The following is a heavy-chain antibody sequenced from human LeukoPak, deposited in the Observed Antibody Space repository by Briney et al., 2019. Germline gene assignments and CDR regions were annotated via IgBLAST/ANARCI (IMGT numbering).Heavy chain of an antibody. CDR1: GFTFSRYW. J-gene: IGHJ3*02. CDR2: INSDGSIT. V-gene: IGHV3-74*01. CDR3: ARGTLAFDI. Sequence: GGSLRLSCAASGFTFSRYWMHWVRQVPGKGLVWVSRINSDGSITTYADSVKGRFTISRDNAKNTLYLQMNSLTVEDTAVYLCARGTLAFDIWGQGTLVSVSS.